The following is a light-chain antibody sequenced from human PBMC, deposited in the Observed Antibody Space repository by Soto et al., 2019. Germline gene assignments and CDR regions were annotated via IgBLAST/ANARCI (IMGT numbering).Light chain of an antibody. CDR3: QQSNTWPRT. CDR1: QSISTN. V-gene: IGKV3-15*01. Sequence: EILMTQSPATLSVSPGERATLSCRASQSISTNLAWYQQTPGQAPRLLIYGASSSATGIPARFSGSGSGTQFTLTINNLQSEDFVVYYCQQSNTWPRTFGQGTKLEIK. J-gene: IGKJ2*01. CDR2: GAS.